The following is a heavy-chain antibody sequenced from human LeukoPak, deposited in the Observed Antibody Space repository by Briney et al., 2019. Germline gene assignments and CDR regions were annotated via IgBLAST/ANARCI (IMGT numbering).Heavy chain of an antibody. Sequence: PGGSLRLSCAASGFTLSSYAMSWVRQAPGKGLEWVSAISDSGNTYHADSVKGRFTISRDSSKNTLFLQMNSLRAEDTALYYCSNGRTSSGTLQHDYWGQGTLVTVSS. CDR1: GFTLSSYA. V-gene: IGHV3-23*01. D-gene: IGHD6-19*01. CDR3: SNGRTSSGTLQHDY. J-gene: IGHJ4*02. CDR2: ISDSGNT.